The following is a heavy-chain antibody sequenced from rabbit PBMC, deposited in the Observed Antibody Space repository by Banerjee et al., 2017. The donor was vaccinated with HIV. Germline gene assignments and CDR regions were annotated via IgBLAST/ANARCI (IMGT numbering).Heavy chain of an antibody. CDR3: ARDGAGGSYFAL. Sequence: QQLEESGGDLVKPGASLTLTCTASGFSFSSRYYMCWVRQAPGKGLEWIGCIDTGSSGSTYYASWAKGRFTISKTSSTTVTLQMTSLTAADTATYFCARDGAGGSYFALWGPGTLVTVS. CDR1: GFSFSSRYY. V-gene: IGHV1S40*01. D-gene: IGHD8-1*01. J-gene: IGHJ6*01. CDR2: IDTGSSGST.